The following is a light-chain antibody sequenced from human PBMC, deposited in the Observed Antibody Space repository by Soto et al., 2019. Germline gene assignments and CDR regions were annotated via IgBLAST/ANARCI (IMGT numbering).Light chain of an antibody. CDR2: GAS. Sequence: EIVLTQSPGTLSLSPGERATLSCRASQSVSSSSLAWYQQKPGQAPRLLIYGASSRATGIPDRFSGSGSGTDFPLISSRLEPEDVAVYYCQQCGSSATFGQGIKVEIK. CDR1: QSVSSSS. J-gene: IGKJ1*01. V-gene: IGKV3-20*01. CDR3: QQCGSSAT.